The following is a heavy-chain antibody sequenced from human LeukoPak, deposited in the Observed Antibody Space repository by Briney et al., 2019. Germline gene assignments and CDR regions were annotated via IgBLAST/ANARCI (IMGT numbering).Heavy chain of an antibody. J-gene: IGHJ4*02. CDR1: GFTFDDYA. Sequence: GGSLRLSCAASGFTFDDYAMHWLRQAPGKGVEWVSLISGDGGSTYYADSVKGRFTISRDNSKNSVYLQINSQRTEDTALYYTAKDYSSSWYLDYWGQGTLVTVSS. D-gene: IGHD6-13*01. V-gene: IGHV3-43*02. CDR2: ISGDGGST. CDR3: AKDYSSSWYLDY.